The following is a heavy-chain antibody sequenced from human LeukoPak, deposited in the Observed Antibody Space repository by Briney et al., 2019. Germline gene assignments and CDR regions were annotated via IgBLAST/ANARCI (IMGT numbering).Heavy chain of an antibody. CDR2: ISDTGKLT. D-gene: IGHD3-16*01. CDR3: ARGGLRFGYSFGD. V-gene: IGHV3-23*01. Sequence: GGPLRHSCAASGFPLNSHALRWVRPAPSRELEWVAAISDTGKLTYSAYSERGRFAISRANSKNTVFLQMSRLRAEDTALYYCARGGLRFGYSFGDWGQGTLVTVSS. J-gene: IGHJ4*02. CDR1: GFPLNSHA.